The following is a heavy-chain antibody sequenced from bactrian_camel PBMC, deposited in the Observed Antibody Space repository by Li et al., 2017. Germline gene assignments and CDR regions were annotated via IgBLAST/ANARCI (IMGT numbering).Heavy chain of an antibody. CDR2: IYTDAGSS. J-gene: IGHJ4*01. V-gene: IGHV3S1*01. CDR3: AANRGTSSRLLVFEERAYKF. Sequence: HVQLVESGGGSVQAGGSLRLSCLGSGYSYSNYCMGWFRQAPGKEREPVAGIYTDAGSSHYSESVKGRFTVSQDDARSTLYLQMNSLKAEDTAMYYCAANRGTSSRLLVFEERAYKFWGQGTQVTVS. D-gene: IGHD3*01. CDR1: GYSYSNYC.